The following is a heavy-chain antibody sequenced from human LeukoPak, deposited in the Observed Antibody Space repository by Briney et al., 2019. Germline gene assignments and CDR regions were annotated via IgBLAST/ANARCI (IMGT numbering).Heavy chain of an antibody. CDR2: IYTSGST. D-gene: IGHD3-22*01. CDR1: GGSISSGGYY. Sequence: SETLSLTCTVSGGSISSGGYYWSWIRQPAGKGLEWIGRIYTSGSTNYNPSLKSRVTMSVDTSKNQFSLKLSSVTAADTAVYYCAREEGSGYYDSSGYYDYWGQGTLVTVSS. V-gene: IGHV4-61*02. CDR3: AREEGSGYYDSSGYYDY. J-gene: IGHJ4*02.